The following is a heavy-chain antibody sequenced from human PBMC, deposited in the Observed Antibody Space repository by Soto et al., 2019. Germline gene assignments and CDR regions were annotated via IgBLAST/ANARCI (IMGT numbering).Heavy chain of an antibody. J-gene: IGHJ3*02. CDR2: IVVGSGNT. D-gene: IGHD1-26*01. V-gene: IGHV1-58*01. CDR1: GFTFTSSA. CDR3: AAPRDIVGATTVNAFDI. Sequence: SVKVSCKASGFTFTSSAVQWVRQARGQRLEWIGWIVVGSGNTNYAQKFQERVTITRDMSTSTAYMELSSLRSEDTAVYYCAAPRDIVGATTVNAFDIWGQGTMVNVSS.